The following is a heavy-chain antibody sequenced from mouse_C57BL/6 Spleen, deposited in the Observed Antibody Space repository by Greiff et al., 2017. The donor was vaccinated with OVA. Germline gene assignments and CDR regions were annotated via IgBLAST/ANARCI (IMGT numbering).Heavy chain of an antibody. CDR2: IYPGSGST. D-gene: IGHD4-1*01. J-gene: IGHJ2*01. CDR1: GYTFTSYW. CDR3: ARRVNWGTFFDY. V-gene: IGHV1-55*01. Sequence: QVQLQQPGAELVKPGASVKMSCKASGYTFTSYWITWVKQRPGQGLEWIGDIYPGSGSTNYNEKFKSKATLTVDTSSSTAYMHLSSLTSEDSAVYYCARRVNWGTFFDYWGQGTTLTVSS.